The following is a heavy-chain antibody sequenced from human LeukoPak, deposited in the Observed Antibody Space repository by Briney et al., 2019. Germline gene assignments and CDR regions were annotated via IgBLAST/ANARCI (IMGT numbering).Heavy chain of an antibody. Sequence: SQTLSLTCTVSSGSINTADYYWGWVRQTPGKGLEWLGNIFYSGSTYYNPSVKSRIVISIDTSKNQFSLKLTSVTAADTAVYYCARDISVRGVMIIDYWGQGALVTVSS. CDR3: ARDISVRGVMIIDY. CDR1: SGSINTADYY. J-gene: IGHJ4*02. D-gene: IGHD3-10*01. V-gene: IGHV4-30-4*01. CDR2: IFYSGST.